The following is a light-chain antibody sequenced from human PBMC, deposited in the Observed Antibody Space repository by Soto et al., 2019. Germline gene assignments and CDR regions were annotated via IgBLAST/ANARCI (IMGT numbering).Light chain of an antibody. CDR1: QSVSSN. V-gene: IGKV3-15*01. J-gene: IGKJ2*01. CDR3: QQYNNWPPYT. Sequence: EIVMTQSPATLSVSPGERATLSCRASQSVSSNLAWYQQEPGQAPRLLIYGASTRATGIPVRFSGSGSGTEFTLTITSLQSEDFAVYYCQQYNNWPPYTFGQGTKLEI. CDR2: GAS.